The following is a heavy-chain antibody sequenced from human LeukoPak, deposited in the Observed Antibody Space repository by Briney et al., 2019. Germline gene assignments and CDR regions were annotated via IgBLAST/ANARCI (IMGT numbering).Heavy chain of an antibody. CDR1: GFTXDDYA. CDR2: ISWNSGSI. CDR3: AKERDGYNYFDY. Sequence: AGGSLRLSCAASGFTXDDYAMHWVRQAPXXXXEWVSGISWNSGSIGYADSVKGRFTIPRDNAKNSLYLQMNSLRAEDTALYYCAKERDGYNYFDYWGQGTLVTVSS. D-gene: IGHD5-12*01. V-gene: IGHV3-9*01. J-gene: IGHJ4*02.